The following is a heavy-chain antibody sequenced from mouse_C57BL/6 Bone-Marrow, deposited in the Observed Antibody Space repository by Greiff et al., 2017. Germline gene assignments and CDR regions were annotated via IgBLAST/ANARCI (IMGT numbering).Heavy chain of an antibody. Sequence: EVKLVESGEGLVKPGGSLKLSCAASGFTFSSYAMSWVRQTPEKRLEWVAYISSGGDYIYYADTVKGRFTISRDNARNTLYLQMSSLKSEDTAMYYCTREGDYYGSSYGFADWGPGTLVTVSA. V-gene: IGHV5-9-1*02. D-gene: IGHD1-1*01. CDR1: GFTFSSYA. J-gene: IGHJ3*01. CDR3: TREGDYYGSSYGFAD. CDR2: ISSGGDYI.